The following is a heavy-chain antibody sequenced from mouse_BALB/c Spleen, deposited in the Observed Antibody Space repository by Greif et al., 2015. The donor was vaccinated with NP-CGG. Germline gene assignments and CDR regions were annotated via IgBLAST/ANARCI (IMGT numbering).Heavy chain of an antibody. CDR2: IYYSGTI. V-gene: IGHV3-5*02. CDR1: GISITTGNYR. J-gene: IGHJ2*01. Sequence: EVKLVESGPGLVKPSQTVSLTCTVTGISITTGNYRWSWIRQFPGNKLEWVGYIYYSGTITYNPSLTSRTTITRDASXNQFFLEMNSLTAEDTATYYCARDRGYYGSSGDFDYWGQGTTLTVSS. D-gene: IGHD1-1*01. CDR3: ARDRGYYGSSGDFDY.